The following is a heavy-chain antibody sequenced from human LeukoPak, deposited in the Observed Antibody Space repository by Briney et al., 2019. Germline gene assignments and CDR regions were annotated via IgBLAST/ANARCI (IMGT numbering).Heavy chain of an antibody. D-gene: IGHD5-18*01. CDR1: GGTFSSYA. CDR3: ARDLAYSRLDY. J-gene: IGHJ4*02. V-gene: IGHV3-7*01. Sequence: GASVKVSCKASGGTFSSYAISWVRQAPGQGLEWVASINPDGNKKYSADSVKGRFTISRDNAENSLYLQMNSLRVEDTAFYYCARDLAYSRLDYWGQGMLVTVSS. CDR2: INPDGNKK.